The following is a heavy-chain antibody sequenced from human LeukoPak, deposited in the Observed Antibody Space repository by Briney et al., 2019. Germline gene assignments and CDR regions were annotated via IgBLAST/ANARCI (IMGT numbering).Heavy chain of an antibody. Sequence: PSETLSLTCAVYGGSFSGYYWCWIRQPPGKGLEWIGEINHSGSTNYNPSLKSRVTISVDTSKNQFSLKLSSVTAADTAVYYCARGHVAAAPDYWGQGTLVTVSS. CDR3: ARGHVAAAPDY. V-gene: IGHV4-34*01. J-gene: IGHJ4*02. D-gene: IGHD6-13*01. CDR2: INHSGST. CDR1: GGSFSGYY.